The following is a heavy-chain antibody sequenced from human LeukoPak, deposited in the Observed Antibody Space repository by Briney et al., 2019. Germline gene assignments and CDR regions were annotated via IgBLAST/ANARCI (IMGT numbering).Heavy chain of an antibody. CDR3: AKDLRDYYDSSGYYRY. V-gene: IGHV3-23*01. D-gene: IGHD3-22*01. Sequence: GGSLRLSCAASGFTFSSYAMSWVRQAPGKGLEWDSAISGSGGSTYYADSVKGRFTISRDNSKNTLYLQMNSLRAEDTAVYYCAKDLRDYYDSSGYYRYWGQGTLVTVSS. CDR2: ISGSGGST. J-gene: IGHJ4*02. CDR1: GFTFSSYA.